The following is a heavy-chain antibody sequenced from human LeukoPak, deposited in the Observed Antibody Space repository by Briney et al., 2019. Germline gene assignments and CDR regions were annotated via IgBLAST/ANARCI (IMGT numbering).Heavy chain of an antibody. CDR2: IYYSGST. CDR3: ARAKYYGSGSYLSD. CDR1: GGSISSYY. V-gene: IGHV4-59*01. D-gene: IGHD3-10*01. Sequence: SETLSLTCTVSGGSISSYYWSWIRQPPGKGLEWIGYIYYSGSTNYNPSLESRVTMSVDTSKNQFSLKLSSVTAADTAVYYCARAKYYGSGSYLSDWGQGTLVTVSS. J-gene: IGHJ4*02.